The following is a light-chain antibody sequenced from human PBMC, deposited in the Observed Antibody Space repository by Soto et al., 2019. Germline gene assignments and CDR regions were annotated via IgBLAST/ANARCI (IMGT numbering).Light chain of an antibody. V-gene: IGLV1-51*01. Sequence: QSVLTQPPSVSAAPGQKVTISCSGSSSNIGYNSVSWYQQLPGTAPKLLIYDSNKRPSGIPDRFSASQSGTSATLAITGLQTGDEADYFCGTWDSSLSAAVFGAGNKVTVL. CDR1: SSNIGYNS. CDR2: DSN. CDR3: GTWDSSLSAAV. J-gene: IGLJ1*01.